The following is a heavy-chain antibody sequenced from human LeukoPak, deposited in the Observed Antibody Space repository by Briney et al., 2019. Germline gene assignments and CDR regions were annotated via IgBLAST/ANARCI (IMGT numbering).Heavy chain of an antibody. CDR2: IWYDGSKQ. J-gene: IGHJ4*02. V-gene: IGHV3-33*01. CDR1: GFTFSSYG. D-gene: IGHD5-18*01. Sequence: GGSLRLSCAASGFTFSSYGMHWVRQAPGKGLGWVAVIWYDGSKQYYADSVKDRFTISRDNSKNTVYLQMDSLTAEDTALYYCARAGYSDGFFDDWGKGTLVAVSS. CDR3: ARAGYSDGFFDD.